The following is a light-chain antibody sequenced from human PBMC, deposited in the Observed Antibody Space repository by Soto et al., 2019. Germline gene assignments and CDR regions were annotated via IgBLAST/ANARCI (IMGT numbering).Light chain of an antibody. V-gene: IGKV3-20*01. Sequence: EIVLTQSPGTLSLSPGERATLSCRASQSVSSSYLAWYQQKPGQAPRLLIYGASSRATGIPDRFSGSGSGTDFTLPINRLEPEDFAGYYGQQCDGSPRLTCGGGTKLEIK. J-gene: IGKJ4*01. CDR2: GAS. CDR3: QQCDGSPRLT. CDR1: QSVSSSY.